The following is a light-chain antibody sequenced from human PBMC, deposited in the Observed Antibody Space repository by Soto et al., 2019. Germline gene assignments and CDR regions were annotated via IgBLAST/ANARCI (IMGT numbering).Light chain of an antibody. Sequence: DIQMTQSPSSLSASVGDRVTITCRASQGIRNELGWYQQKPGKAPKRLIYDASILQGGVASRFSGSGSGTEFTLTISSLQPEDFATYSCLQHYSYPWTFGQGTKVEVK. V-gene: IGKV1-17*01. J-gene: IGKJ1*01. CDR2: DAS. CDR1: QGIRNE. CDR3: LQHYSYPWT.